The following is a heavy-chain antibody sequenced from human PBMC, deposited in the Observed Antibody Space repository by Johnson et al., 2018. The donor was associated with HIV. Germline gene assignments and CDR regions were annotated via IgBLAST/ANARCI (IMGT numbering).Heavy chain of an antibody. D-gene: IGHD3-22*01. Sequence: QVQLVESGGGVVQPGRSLRLSCAASGFTFSSYAMHWVRQAPGMGLEWVADISYDGSNKYYADSVKGRFTISRDNAQNSLYLQMNSLRAEDTAVYYCGRVTYCYDTQAFDFWGLGTMVTGS. CDR3: GRVTYCYDTQAFDF. CDR2: ISYDGSNK. CDR1: GFTFSSYA. V-gene: IGHV3-30-3*01. J-gene: IGHJ3*01.